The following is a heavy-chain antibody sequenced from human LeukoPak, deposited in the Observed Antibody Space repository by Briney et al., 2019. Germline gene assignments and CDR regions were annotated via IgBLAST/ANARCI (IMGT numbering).Heavy chain of an antibody. CDR3: ARRSTVKYYYGSGKTVNYYGMDV. J-gene: IGHJ6*01. D-gene: IGHD3-10*01. Sequence: ASVKVSCKASGYTFTGYYMHWVRQAPGQGREWMGWINPNSGGTNYAQKFQGRVTMTRDTSISTAYMELSRLRSDDTAVYYCARRSTVKYYYGSGKTVNYYGMDVWGQGNTVTVSS. V-gene: IGHV1-2*02. CDR2: INPNSGGT. CDR1: GYTFTGYY.